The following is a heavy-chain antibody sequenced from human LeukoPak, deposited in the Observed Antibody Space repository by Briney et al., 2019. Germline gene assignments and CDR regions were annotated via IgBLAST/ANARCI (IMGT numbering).Heavy chain of an antibody. Sequence: GGSLRLSCAASGFTFSSYGMHWVRQAPGKGPEWVAFIRYDGGNKYYADSVKGRFTISRDNSKNTLYLQMNSLRAEDTAVYYCAKARVAVAGIDYWGQGTLVTVSS. V-gene: IGHV3-30*02. J-gene: IGHJ4*02. CDR2: IRYDGGNK. CDR1: GFTFSSYG. CDR3: AKARVAVAGIDY. D-gene: IGHD6-13*01.